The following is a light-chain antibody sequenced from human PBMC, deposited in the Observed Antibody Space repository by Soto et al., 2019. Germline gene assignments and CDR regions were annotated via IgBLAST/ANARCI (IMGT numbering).Light chain of an antibody. V-gene: IGKV3-20*01. CDR3: QQYDNSPWT. CDR2: GAS. Sequence: EIVLTQSPGTLSLSPGEGATLSCRASQSVSSSYLAWYQQKPGQATRLLIYGASSRATGIPDRFSGGGSGTDFTLTISRLEPEYFAVYYCQQYDNSPWTFGQGTKVDIK. J-gene: IGKJ1*01. CDR1: QSVSSSY.